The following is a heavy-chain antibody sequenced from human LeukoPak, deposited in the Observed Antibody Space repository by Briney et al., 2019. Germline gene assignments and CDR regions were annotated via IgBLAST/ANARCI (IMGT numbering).Heavy chain of an antibody. CDR1: GGSISSYY. J-gene: IGHJ6*03. V-gene: IGHV4-59*08. D-gene: IGHD1-26*01. CDR3: ARRIVGATKPDYYYYYMDV. CDR2: TYYSGST. Sequence: SETLSLTCTVSGGSISSYYWSWIRQPPGKGLEWIGYTYYSGSTNYNPSLKSRVTISVDTSKNQFSLKLSSVTAADTAVYYCARRIVGATKPDYYYYYMDVWGKGTTVTVSS.